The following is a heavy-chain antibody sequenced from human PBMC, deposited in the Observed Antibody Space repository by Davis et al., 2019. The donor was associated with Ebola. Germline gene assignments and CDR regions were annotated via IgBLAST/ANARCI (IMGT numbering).Heavy chain of an antibody. J-gene: IGHJ6*02. CDR1: GYTLTELS. Sequence: AASVKVSCKVSGYTLTELSMHWVRQAPGKGLEWMGGFDPEDGETIYAQKLQGRVTMTTDTSTSTAYMELRSLRSDDTAVYYCARLYIVVVPAAISRTPRTYYYYGMDVWGQGTTVTVSS. D-gene: IGHD2-2*01. CDR2: FDPEDGET. V-gene: IGHV1-24*01. CDR3: ARLYIVVVPAAISRTPRTYYYYGMDV.